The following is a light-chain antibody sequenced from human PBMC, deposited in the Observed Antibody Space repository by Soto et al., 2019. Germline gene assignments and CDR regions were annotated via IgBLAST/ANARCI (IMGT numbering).Light chain of an antibody. V-gene: IGLV2-11*01. Sequence: QSALTQPRSVSGSPGQSVTISCTGTSSDVGGYNYVSWYEHHPGPAPKLIIYDVNKRPSGFPDRFSGSKSGNTASLTISGLQAEDEAEYYCCSYAGSYTYVFGTGTKLTVL. CDR2: DVN. CDR1: SSDVGGYNY. CDR3: CSYAGSYTYV. J-gene: IGLJ1*01.